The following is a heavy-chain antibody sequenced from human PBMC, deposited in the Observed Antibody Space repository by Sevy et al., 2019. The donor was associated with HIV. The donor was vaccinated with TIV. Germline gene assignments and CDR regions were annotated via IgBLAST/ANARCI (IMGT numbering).Heavy chain of an antibody. J-gene: IGHJ3*02. Sequence: SGPTLVKPTQTLTLTCTFSGFSLSTSGVGVGWIRQPPGKALEWLALIYWDDDKRYRPSLKSRLTITKDTSKNQVVLTMTNMDPVDTATYYCAHSRSVYVWVSYVPSGAFDIWGQGTMVTVSS. CDR2: IYWDDDK. CDR3: AHSRSVYVWVSYVPSGAFDI. V-gene: IGHV2-5*02. D-gene: IGHD3-16*01. CDR1: GFSLSTSGVG.